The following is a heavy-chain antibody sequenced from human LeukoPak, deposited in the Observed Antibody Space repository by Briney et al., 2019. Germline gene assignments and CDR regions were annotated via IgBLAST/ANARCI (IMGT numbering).Heavy chain of an antibody. Sequence: ASVKVSCKACGYTFNSYGISWVRQAPGQGLEWMGWISAYNGNTNYAQKLHGRITMTTDTSTSTAYMELRSLRSDDTAVYYCARDSSSWSDWFDTWGQGTLVTVCS. V-gene: IGHV1-18*01. CDR1: GYTFNSYG. D-gene: IGHD6-13*01. J-gene: IGHJ5*02. CDR3: ARDSSSWSDWFDT. CDR2: ISAYNGNT.